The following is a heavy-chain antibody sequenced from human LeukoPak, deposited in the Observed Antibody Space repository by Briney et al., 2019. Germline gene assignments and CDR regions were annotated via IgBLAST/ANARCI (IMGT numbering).Heavy chain of an antibody. V-gene: IGHV4-34*01. J-gene: IGHJ2*01. CDR1: GGSFSGYC. D-gene: IGHD2-2*01. Sequence: SETLSLTCAVYGGSFSGYCWSWIRQPPGKGLEWIGEINHSRSNKYNPYHKGRVTISVDTSKNQSSLKLSSVTAADTAVYYCARVSTQLRTRYWYFDLWGRGTLVTVSS. CDR2: INHSRSN. CDR3: ARVSTQLRTRYWYFDL.